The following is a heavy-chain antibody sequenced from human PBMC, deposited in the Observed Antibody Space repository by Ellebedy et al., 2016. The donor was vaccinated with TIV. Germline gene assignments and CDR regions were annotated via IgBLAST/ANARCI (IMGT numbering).Heavy chain of an antibody. CDR3: AREGREYCSSTSCRPNGPLDYYYGMDV. D-gene: IGHD2-2*01. Sequence: GESLKISCAASGFTFSSYEMNWVRQAPGKGLEWVSYISSSGSTIYYADSVKGRFTISRDNAKTSLYLQMNSLRAEDTAVYYCAREGREYCSSTSCRPNGPLDYYYGMDVWGQGTTVTVSS. J-gene: IGHJ6*02. CDR2: ISSSGSTI. V-gene: IGHV3-48*03. CDR1: GFTFSSYE.